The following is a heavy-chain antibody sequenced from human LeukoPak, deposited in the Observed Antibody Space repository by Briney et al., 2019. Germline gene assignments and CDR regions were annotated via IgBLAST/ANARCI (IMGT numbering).Heavy chain of an antibody. Sequence: GGSLRLSCAASGFTFSSYGMHWVRQAPGKGLEWVAVIWYDGSNKYYADSVKGRFTISRDNSKNTLYLQMNSLRAEDTAVYYCAKVDCSSTSCYAYYYYMDVWGKGTTVTVSS. CDR1: GFTFSSYG. CDR2: IWYDGSNK. J-gene: IGHJ6*03. D-gene: IGHD2-2*01. V-gene: IGHV3-30*02. CDR3: AKVDCSSTSCYAYYYYMDV.